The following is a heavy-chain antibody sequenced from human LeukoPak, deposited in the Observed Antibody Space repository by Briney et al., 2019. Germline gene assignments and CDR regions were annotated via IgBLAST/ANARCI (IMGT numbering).Heavy chain of an antibody. CDR2: IYTSGST. CDR1: GGSISSYY. J-gene: IGHJ6*03. D-gene: IGHD3-10*01. CDR3: AISLWFGELSPYYMDV. Sequence: TSETLSLTCTVSGGSISSYYWSWIRQPAGKGLEWIGRIYTSGSTNYNPSLKSRVTMSVDTSKNQFSLKLSSVTAADMAVYYCAISLWFGELSPYYMDVWGKGTTVTVSS. V-gene: IGHV4-4*07.